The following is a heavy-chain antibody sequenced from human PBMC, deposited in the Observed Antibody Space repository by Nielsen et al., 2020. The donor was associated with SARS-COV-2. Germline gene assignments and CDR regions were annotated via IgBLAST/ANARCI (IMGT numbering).Heavy chain of an antibody. J-gene: IGHJ4*02. V-gene: IGHV3-30*04. CDR2: ISYDGSNK. CDR1: GFTFSSYA. CDR3: ARAPLYYYDSSGYQDY. Sequence: GGSLRLSCAASGFTFSSYAMHWVRQAPGKGLEWVAVISYDGSNKYYADSVKGRFTISRDNSKNTLYLQMNSLRAEDTAVYYCARAPLYYYDSSGYQDYWGQGTLVTVSS. D-gene: IGHD3-22*01.